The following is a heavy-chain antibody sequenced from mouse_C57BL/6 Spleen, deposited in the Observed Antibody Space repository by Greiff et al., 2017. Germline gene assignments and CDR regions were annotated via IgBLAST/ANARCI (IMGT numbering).Heavy chain of an antibody. V-gene: IGHV1-55*01. CDR2: IYPGSGST. Sequence: QVQLQQPGAELVKPGASVKMSCKASGYTFTSYWITWVKQRPGQGLEWIGDIYPGSGSTNYNEKFKSKATLTVDTSSSTAYMQLSSLTSEDSAVYYCARYYYDYDEDWYFDVWGTGTTVTVAS. CDR1: GYTFTSYW. D-gene: IGHD2-4*01. J-gene: IGHJ1*03. CDR3: ARYYYDYDEDWYFDV.